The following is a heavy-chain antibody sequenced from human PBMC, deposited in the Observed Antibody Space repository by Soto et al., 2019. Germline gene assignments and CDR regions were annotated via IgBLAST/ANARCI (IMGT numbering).Heavy chain of an antibody. D-gene: IGHD5-12*01. CDR1: GFTFSSYG. CDR2: IWYDGSNK. Sequence: PGGSLRLSCAASGFTFSSYGMHWVRQAPGKGLEWVAVIWYDGSNKYYADSVKGRFTISRDNSKNTLYLQMNSLRAEDTAVYYCARDLGGYSGYDLYYYYGMDVWGQGTTVTVSS. CDR3: ARDLGGYSGYDLYYYYGMDV. J-gene: IGHJ6*02. V-gene: IGHV3-33*01.